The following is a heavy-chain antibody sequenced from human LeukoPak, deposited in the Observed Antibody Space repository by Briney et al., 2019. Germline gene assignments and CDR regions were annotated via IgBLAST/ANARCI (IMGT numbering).Heavy chain of an antibody. D-gene: IGHD3-10*02. Sequence: GGSLRLSCAASGFTFSSYAMSWVRQAPGKGLEWVSAISGSGGSTYYADSVKGRFTISRDNSKNTLYLQMNSLRAEDTAVYYCARCSGSYRGDGVDYWGQGTLVTVSS. J-gene: IGHJ4*02. V-gene: IGHV3-23*01. CDR1: GFTFSSYA. CDR3: ARCSGSYRGDGVDY. CDR2: ISGSGGST.